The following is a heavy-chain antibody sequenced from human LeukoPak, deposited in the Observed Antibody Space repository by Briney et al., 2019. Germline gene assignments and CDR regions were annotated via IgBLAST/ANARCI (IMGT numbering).Heavy chain of an antibody. D-gene: IGHD2-15*01. CDR1: GLTFSDYY. J-gene: IGHJ4*02. CDR2: ISSSSSYT. CDR3: ARHRDSFDY. V-gene: IGHV3-11*06. Sequence: GGSLRLSCAACGLTFSDYYMSWIRQAPGKGLEWVSYISSSSSYTNYADSVKGRFTISRDNAKNSLYLQMNSLRAEDTAVYYCARHRDSFDYWGQGTLVTVSS.